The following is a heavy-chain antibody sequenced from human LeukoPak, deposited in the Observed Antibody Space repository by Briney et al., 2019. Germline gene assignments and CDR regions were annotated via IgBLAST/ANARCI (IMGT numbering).Heavy chain of an antibody. Sequence: PGGSLRLSCATSGFTFRSHWMSWVRQAPGKGPEWVANIKEDGSERNYVDSVKGRFTISRDNAQNSLYLQLNSLRAADTAVYYCARDLDVETVAMPGGYCGQGTLVTVSS. V-gene: IGHV3-7*01. D-gene: IGHD2-2*01. J-gene: IGHJ4*02. CDR1: GFTFRSHW. CDR3: ARDLDVETVAMPGGY. CDR2: IKEDGSER.